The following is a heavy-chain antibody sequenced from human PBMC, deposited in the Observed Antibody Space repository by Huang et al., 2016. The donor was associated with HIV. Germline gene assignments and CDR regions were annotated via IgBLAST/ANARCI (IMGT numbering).Heavy chain of an antibody. J-gene: IGHJ4*02. CDR1: GFTFSSYW. V-gene: IGHV3-74*01. Sequence: EVQLVESGGGLVQPGGSLRLSCAASGFTFSSYWMHWVRQVPGKGLVWGSQIKSDGSSTSYADSVKGRFTISRDNAKNTLYLQMNSLRAEDTAVYYCARGSRQGKYYYGSGTAYWGQGTLVTVSS. D-gene: IGHD3-10*01. CDR2: IKSDGSST. CDR3: ARGSRQGKYYYGSGTAY.